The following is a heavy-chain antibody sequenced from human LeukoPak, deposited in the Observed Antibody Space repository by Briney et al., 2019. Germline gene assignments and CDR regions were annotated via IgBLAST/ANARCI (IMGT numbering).Heavy chain of an antibody. J-gene: IGHJ4*02. V-gene: IGHV3-21*06. CDR3: ARLDSSGFDY. D-gene: IGHD3-22*01. CDR2: ISSSSSYI. CDR1: GFTFSSYS. Sequence: GGSLRLSCAASGFTFSSYSMNWVRQAPGKGLEWVSSISSSSSYIYYADSVKGRFTISRHNAKNSLYLQMNSLRAEDTAVYYCARLDSSGFDYWGQGTLVTVSS.